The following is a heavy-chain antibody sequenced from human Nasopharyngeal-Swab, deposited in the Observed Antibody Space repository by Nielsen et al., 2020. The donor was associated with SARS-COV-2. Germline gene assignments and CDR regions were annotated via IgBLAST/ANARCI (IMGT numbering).Heavy chain of an antibody. CDR2: ISSNGGST. CDR3: VRMGDYTWNGFDI. V-gene: IGHV3-64*01. J-gene: IGHJ3*02. D-gene: IGHD1-26*01. Sequence: WIRQPPGKGLEYVSAISSNGGSTYYANSVKGRFTISRDNTKNSVYLQMNSLRAEDTAVYYCVRMGDYTWNGFDIWGQGTMVTVSS.